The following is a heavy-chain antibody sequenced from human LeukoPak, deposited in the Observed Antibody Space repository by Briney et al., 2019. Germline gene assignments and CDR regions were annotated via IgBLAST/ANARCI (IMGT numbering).Heavy chain of an antibody. J-gene: IGHJ4*02. V-gene: IGHV1-18*04. CDR2: ISAYNGNT. D-gene: IGHD4-23*01. CDR1: GYTFTSYY. Sequence: ASVKVSCKASGYTFTSYYMHWVRQAPGQGLEWMGWISAYNGNTNYAQKLQGRVTMTTDTSTSTAYMELRSLRSDDTAVYYCARGLDYGGPYYFGYWGQGTLVTVSS. CDR3: ARGLDYGGPYYFGY.